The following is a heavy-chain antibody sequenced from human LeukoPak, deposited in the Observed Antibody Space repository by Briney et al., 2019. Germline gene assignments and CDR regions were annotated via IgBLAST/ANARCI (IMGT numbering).Heavy chain of an antibody. V-gene: IGHV4-4*02. CDR1: GDSISSNNW. CDR2: IHHSGRA. CDR3: ARHGGCFQDS. Sequence: SETLSLTCAVSGDSISSNNWWSWVRQPPCKGLEWIAEIHHSGRANSNPSLESRVTISIDQSRNQFSLKLSSVTAADTAVYFCARHGGCFQDSWGQGIMVTVSS. D-gene: IGHD3-10*01. J-gene: IGHJ4*02.